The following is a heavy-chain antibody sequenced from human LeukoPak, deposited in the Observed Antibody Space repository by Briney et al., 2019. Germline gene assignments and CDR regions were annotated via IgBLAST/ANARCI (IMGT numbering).Heavy chain of an antibody. J-gene: IGHJ4*02. D-gene: IGHD5-12*01. CDR2: INQDGSEK. V-gene: IGHV3-7*01. CDR3: ARASASYSAYDGY. Sequence: PGGSLRLSCAASGFTFSSYWMSWVRQAPGKGLEWVANINQDGSEKYYVDSVKGRFTISRDNAKNSLYLQMNSLRAEDTAVYYCARASASYSAYDGYWGQGTLVTVSS. CDR1: GFTFSSYW.